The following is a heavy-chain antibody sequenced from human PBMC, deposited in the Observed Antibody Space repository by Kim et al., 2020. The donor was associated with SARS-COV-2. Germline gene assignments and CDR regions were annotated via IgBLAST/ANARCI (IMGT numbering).Heavy chain of an antibody. V-gene: IGHV4-59*01. CDR3: ARTILTGYPTFDY. J-gene: IGHJ4*02. D-gene: IGHD3-9*01. Sequence: YNPSLKSRVTISVDTSKNQFSLKLSSVTAADTAVYYCARTILTGYPTFDYWGQGTLVTVSS.